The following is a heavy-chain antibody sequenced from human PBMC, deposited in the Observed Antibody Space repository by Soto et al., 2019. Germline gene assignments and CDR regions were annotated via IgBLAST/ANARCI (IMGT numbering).Heavy chain of an antibody. J-gene: IGHJ6*02. CDR2: FSGFGISS. Sequence: GGSLRLSCAASGFTFSSYAMNWVRQAPGKGLEWVSSFSGFGISSYCTDSVKGRLPISRDNSTNMLYLQMNSLRAEDTAVYYCAKGGGPRGYYGMDVWGQGTSVTVSS. CDR1: GFTFSSYA. CDR3: AKGGGPRGYYGMDV. V-gene: IGHV3-23*01. D-gene: IGHD2-15*01.